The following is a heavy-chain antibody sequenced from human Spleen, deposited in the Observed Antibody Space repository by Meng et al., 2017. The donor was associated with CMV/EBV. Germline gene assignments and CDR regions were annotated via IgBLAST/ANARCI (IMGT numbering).Heavy chain of an antibody. CDR2: ISSSGSIT. D-gene: IGHD1-26*01. CDR1: GVTVSGYY. CDR3: ARDSSAVHNWLDS. J-gene: IGHJ5*01. V-gene: IGHV3-11*04. Sequence: TSGVTVSGYYQTWSRQGQGKGREWVSYISSSGSITKYVDSVKGRFTISRDNAKNSLCLQMNSLRVEDTAVYYCARDSSAVHNWLDSWGQGTLVTVSS.